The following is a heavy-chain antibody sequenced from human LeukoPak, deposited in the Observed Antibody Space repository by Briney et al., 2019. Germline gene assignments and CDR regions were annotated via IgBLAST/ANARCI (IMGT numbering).Heavy chain of an antibody. CDR1: GYTFTSYG. J-gene: IGHJ5*02. CDR2: ISAYNGNT. CDR3: ARTIAAAVVMGPNWFDP. D-gene: IGHD6-13*01. Sequence: ASVKVSCKASGYTFTSYGISWVRQAPGQGLEWMGWISAYNGNTNYAQKLQGRVTMTTDTSTSTAYMELRSLRSDDTAVYYCARTIAAAVVMGPNWFDPWGQGTLVTVSS. V-gene: IGHV1-18*01.